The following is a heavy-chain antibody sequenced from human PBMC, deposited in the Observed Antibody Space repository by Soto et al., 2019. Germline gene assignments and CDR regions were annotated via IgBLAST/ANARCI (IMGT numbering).Heavy chain of an antibody. CDR1: GYSFIDHY. J-gene: IGHJ4*02. D-gene: IGHD3-16*01. CDR2: INPDGGST. CDR3: ARDPRSWNYVGFWAS. Sequence: QVQLVQSGAEAKKPGASVKISCKASGYSFIDHYIHWVRQAPGQGLEWMGVINPDGGSTSYAQKVQGRVSVTADTSTSTVYMDLTSLTLEYTAVYYCARDPRSWNYVGFWASWGQGTLVTVST. V-gene: IGHV1-46*01.